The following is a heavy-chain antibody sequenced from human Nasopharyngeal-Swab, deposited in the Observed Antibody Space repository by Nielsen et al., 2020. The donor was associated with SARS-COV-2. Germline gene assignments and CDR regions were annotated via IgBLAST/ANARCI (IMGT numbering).Heavy chain of an antibody. CDR2: ISTQPGYT. D-gene: IGHD3-10*01. CDR1: GYTFHSFD. J-gene: IGHJ4*02. CDR3: ARGRGPTDY. V-gene: IGHV1-18*01. Sequence: ASVKVSCKDSGYTFHSFDVTWVRQDPGQGLEWMGWISTQPGYTNYAQRFQGRVTMTTDTFTTTAYMELRSLRFDDAAVYYCARGRGPTDYWGQGTLVTVSS.